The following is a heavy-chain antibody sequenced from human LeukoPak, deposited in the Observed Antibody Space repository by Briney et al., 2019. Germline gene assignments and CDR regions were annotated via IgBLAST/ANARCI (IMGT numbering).Heavy chain of an antibody. CDR3: ARDPGYSSSGWFDP. CDR1: GFTFSSYW. J-gene: IGHJ5*02. V-gene: IGHV3-7*01. Sequence: GGSLRLSCAASGFTFSSYWMSWVRQAPGKGLEWVANIKQDGSEKYYVDSVKGRFTISRDNAKNSLYLQVNSLRAEDTAVYYCARDPGYSSSGWFDPWGQGTLVTVSS. CDR2: IKQDGSEK. D-gene: IGHD6-13*01.